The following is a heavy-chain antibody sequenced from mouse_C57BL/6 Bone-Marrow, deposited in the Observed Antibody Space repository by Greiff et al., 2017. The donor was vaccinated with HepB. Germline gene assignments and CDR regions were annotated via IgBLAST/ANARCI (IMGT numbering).Heavy chain of an antibody. V-gene: IGHV1-20*01. D-gene: IGHD1-1*01. J-gene: IGHJ1*03. CDR3: ARDYGSSYYWYFDV. CDR2: INPYNGDT. CDR1: GYSFTGYF. Sequence: EVQLQESGPELVKPGDSVKISCKASGYSFTGYFMNWVMQSHGKSLEWIGRINPYNGDTFYNQKFKGKATLTVDKSSSTAHMELRSLTSEDSAVYYCARDYGSSYYWYFDVWGTGTTVTVSS.